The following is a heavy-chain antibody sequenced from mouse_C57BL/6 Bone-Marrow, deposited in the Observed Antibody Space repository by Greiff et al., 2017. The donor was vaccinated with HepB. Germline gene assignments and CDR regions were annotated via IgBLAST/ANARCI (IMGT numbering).Heavy chain of an antibody. Sequence: QVQLQQSGPGLVQPSQSLSITCTVSGFSLTSYGVHWVRQSPGKGLEWLGVIWSGGSTDYNAAFISRLSISKDNSKSQVFFKMNSLQADDTAIYYCARKEIYYHRGFAYWGQGTLVTVSA. V-gene: IGHV2-2*01. D-gene: IGHD1-1*01. J-gene: IGHJ3*01. CDR3: ARKEIYYHRGFAY. CDR1: GFSLTSYG. CDR2: IWSGGST.